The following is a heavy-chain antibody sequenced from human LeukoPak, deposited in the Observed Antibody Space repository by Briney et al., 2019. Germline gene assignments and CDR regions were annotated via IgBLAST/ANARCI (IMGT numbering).Heavy chain of an antibody. J-gene: IGHJ4*02. CDR3: ARGEMRQYYFDY. CDR1: GGSISSGGYY. V-gene: IGHV4-31*03. CDR2: IYYSGST. Sequence: SETLSLTCTVSGGSISSGGYYWSWIRQHPGKGLEWIGYIYYSGSTNYNPSLKSRVTISVDTSKNQFSLKLSSVTAADTAVYYCARGEMRQYYFDYWGQGTLVTVSS. D-gene: IGHD5-24*01.